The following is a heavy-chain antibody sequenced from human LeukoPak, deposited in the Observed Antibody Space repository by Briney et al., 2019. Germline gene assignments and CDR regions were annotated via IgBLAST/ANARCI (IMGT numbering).Heavy chain of an antibody. D-gene: IGHD4-17*01. CDR2: MNPNSGNT. CDR3: ARGQSDYGDYGFDY. Sequence: ASVKVSCKASGYTFTRYDINWVRQATGQGLEWMGWMNPNSGNTGYAQKFQGRVTMTRNTSISTAYMELSSLRSEDTAVYYCARGQSDYGDYGFDYWGQGTLVTVSS. J-gene: IGHJ4*02. V-gene: IGHV1-8*01. CDR1: GYTFTRYD.